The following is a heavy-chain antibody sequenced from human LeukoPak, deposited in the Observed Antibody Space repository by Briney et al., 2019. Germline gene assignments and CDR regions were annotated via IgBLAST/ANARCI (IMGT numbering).Heavy chain of an antibody. V-gene: IGHV3-15*07. CDR1: GFTLSSYW. CDR3: ITPLPYSAQ. J-gene: IGHJ4*02. Sequence: SGGSLRLSCAASGFTLSSYWMNWARQAPGKGLEWVGRIKPKTDGETTEYAAPVKDRFSISRDDSKSMMYLQMNSLKTEGTAVYYCITPLPYSAQGGQGTLVTVSS. D-gene: IGHD2-21*01. CDR2: IKPKTDGETT.